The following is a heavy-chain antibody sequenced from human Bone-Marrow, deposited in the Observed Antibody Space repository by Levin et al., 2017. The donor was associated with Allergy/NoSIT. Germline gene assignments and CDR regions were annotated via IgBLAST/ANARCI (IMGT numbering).Heavy chain of an antibody. CDR1: GGSIGTYY. D-gene: IGHD4-17*01. V-gene: IGHV4-59*01. CDR3: ARSAVTTRSFDV. J-gene: IGHJ3*01. Sequence: ASETLFLTCTVSGGSIGTYYWFWIRQPPGKGLECIGYIYYSGSTNYNPSLKSRVTISIDTSKNQFSLKLSSVTAADTAVYFCARSAVTTRSFDVWGQGTMVTVSS. CDR2: IYYSGST.